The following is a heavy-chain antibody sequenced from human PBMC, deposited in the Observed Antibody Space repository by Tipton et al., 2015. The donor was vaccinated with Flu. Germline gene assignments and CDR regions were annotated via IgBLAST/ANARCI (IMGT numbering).Heavy chain of an antibody. CDR3: ARSTYYYGSGSSDY. V-gene: IGHV4-38-2*02. D-gene: IGHD3-10*01. CDR2: ISHSGRT. J-gene: IGHJ4*02. CDR1: GASVSSGYY. Sequence: TLSLTCTVSGASVSSGYYWGWIRQPPGKGLEWIGCISHSGRTYYNPSLKSRVTISVDTAKNQFSQRLSSVTAADTAVYYCARSTYYYGSGSSDYWGQGTLVTVSS.